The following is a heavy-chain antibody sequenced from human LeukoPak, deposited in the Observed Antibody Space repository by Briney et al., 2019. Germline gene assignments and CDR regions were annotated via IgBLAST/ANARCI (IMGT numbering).Heavy chain of an antibody. CDR2: IYYSGST. Sequence: PSETLSLTCTVSGGSISNYFWSWVRQPPGKGLERIGNIYYSGSTDYNPSLKSRVTTLVDTPKNQFSLNLSSVTAADTAVYYCARVRGSLRYDAFDVWGQGTVVSISS. D-gene: IGHD5/OR15-5a*01. CDR3: ARVRGSLRYDAFDV. V-gene: IGHV4-59*01. CDR1: GGSISNYF. J-gene: IGHJ3*01.